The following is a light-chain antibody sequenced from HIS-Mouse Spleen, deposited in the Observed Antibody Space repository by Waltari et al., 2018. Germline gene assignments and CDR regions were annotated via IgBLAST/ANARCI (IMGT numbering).Light chain of an antibody. J-gene: IGLJ2*01. Sequence: QSALTHPRPVSGSPGQSVTISCPGTSSDVGGSNYVPWYQQHPGKAPKLIIYDVSKRPSGVPDRFSGSKSGNTASLTISGLQAEDEADYYCCSYAGSYTLVFGGGTKLTVL. CDR1: SSDVGGSNY. CDR3: CSYAGSYTLV. V-gene: IGLV2-11*01. CDR2: DVS.